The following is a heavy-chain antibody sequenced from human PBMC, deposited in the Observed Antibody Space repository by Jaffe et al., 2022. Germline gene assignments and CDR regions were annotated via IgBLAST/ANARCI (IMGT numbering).Heavy chain of an antibody. CDR2: INTNTGNP. V-gene: IGHV7-4-1*02. D-gene: IGHD3-16*02. CDR3: ARDEGLEDYIWGSYRYTLNWFDP. J-gene: IGHJ5*02. Sequence: QVQLVQSGSELKKPGASVKVSCKASGYTFTSYAMNWVRQAPGQGLEWMGWINTNTGNPTYAQGFTGRFVFSLDTSVSTAYLQISSLKAEDTAVYYCARDEGLEDYIWGSYRYTLNWFDPWGQGTLVTVSS. CDR1: GYTFTSYA.